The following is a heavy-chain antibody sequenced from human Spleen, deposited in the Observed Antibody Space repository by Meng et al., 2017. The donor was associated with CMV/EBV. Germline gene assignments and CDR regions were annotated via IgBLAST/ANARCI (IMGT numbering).Heavy chain of an antibody. Sequence: CGVSWVRQAPGQGLEFMGWISDYNGNTDYAQNFQGRVTLTTDSSTGTAYMELRGLRSDDTAVYYCARGGMMWRSGIVIEPATAFDFWGQGTLVTVSS. CDR2: ISDYNGNT. J-gene: IGHJ4*02. CDR1: CG. D-gene: IGHD2-21*01. V-gene: IGHV1-18*01. CDR3: ARGGMMWRSGIVIEPATAFDF.